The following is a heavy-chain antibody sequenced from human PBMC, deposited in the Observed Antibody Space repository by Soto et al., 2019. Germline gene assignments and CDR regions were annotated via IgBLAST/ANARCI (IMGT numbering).Heavy chain of an antibody. D-gene: IGHD7-27*01. CDR2: FYYNGNT. V-gene: IGHV4-59*11. CDR1: GVSFSNLN. J-gene: IGHJ4*02. Sequence: QVQLQESGPGLVKPSETLSLTCTVSGVSFSNLNWGWFRQPPGKGREWIGYFYYNGNTNYNPSLKSRVTMSVDTSKNQISLKLSSVTAADTAVYYCTRANWYSEYWGQGTLVTVSS. CDR3: TRANWYSEY.